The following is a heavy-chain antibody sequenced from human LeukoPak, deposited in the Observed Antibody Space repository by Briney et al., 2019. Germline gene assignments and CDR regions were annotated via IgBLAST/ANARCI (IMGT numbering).Heavy chain of an antibody. V-gene: IGHV4-59*01. CDR3: AREKGSGYGYGMDV. J-gene: IGHJ6*02. CDR2: IYYSGST. D-gene: IGHD5-12*01. CDR1: GGSISTFY. Sequence: SETLSLTCTVSGGSISTFYWSWIRQPPGKGLEWIGWIYYSGSTKYNPSLKSRVTISLDTSKNQFSLQLSSVTAADPAVYYCAREKGSGYGYGMDVWGQGTTVTVSS.